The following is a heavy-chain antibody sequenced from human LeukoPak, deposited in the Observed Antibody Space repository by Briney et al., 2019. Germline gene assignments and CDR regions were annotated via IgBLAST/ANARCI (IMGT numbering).Heavy chain of an antibody. CDR2: VSGYNGNT. CDR3: AKDIHPGLDSGASCCFDY. J-gene: IGHJ4*02. Sequence: GASVKVSFKTSGYTFSRHGITWVRQAPGQGLEWMGWVSGYNGNTNYAQNVQGRVTMTTDTSTNTAYMELRSLRSDDTAVYYCAKDIHPGLDSGASCCFDYWGQGTPVTVSS. V-gene: IGHV1-18*01. D-gene: IGHD3-22*01. CDR1: GYTFSRHG.